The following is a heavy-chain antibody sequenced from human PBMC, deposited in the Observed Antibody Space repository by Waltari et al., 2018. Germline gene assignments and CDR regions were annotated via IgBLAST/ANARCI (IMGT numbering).Heavy chain of an antibody. J-gene: IGHJ4*02. Sequence: QVQLQESGPGLVKPWETLSLTCTVSGGSISNDNYYWGWIRQPPGKGLEWIGTVFHNGATQYNPSLKSRVTVFVATSQNVFSLRMTSLTAADTAVYYCAREDRYSSGWYGGGFWGQGALVTVS. D-gene: IGHD6-19*01. CDR3: AREDRYSSGWYGGGF. CDR2: VFHNGAT. CDR1: GGSISNDNYY. V-gene: IGHV4-39*02.